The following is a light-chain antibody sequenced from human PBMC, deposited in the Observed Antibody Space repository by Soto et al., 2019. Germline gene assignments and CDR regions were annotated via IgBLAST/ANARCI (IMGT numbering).Light chain of an antibody. Sequence: EIVMTQSPATLSVSPGERATLSCRASQSVSSNLAWYQQKPGQAPRLLIYGASTRATGIPARFSGSGSGTEFTLTISSLQSEDFAVYYCRHYNNWPPETFGQGTKVDI. CDR1: QSVSSN. V-gene: IGKV3-15*01. CDR2: GAS. CDR3: RHYNNWPPET. J-gene: IGKJ1*01.